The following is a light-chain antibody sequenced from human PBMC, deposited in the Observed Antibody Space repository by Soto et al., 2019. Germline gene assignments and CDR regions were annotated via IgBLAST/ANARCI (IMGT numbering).Light chain of an antibody. CDR1: SSDVGGYDY. Sequence: QPVLAQPASVSGSPGQSITISCTGTSSDVGGYDYVSWYQQHPGKAPKLVIYDVNNRPSGVSNRFSGSKSGNTASLTISGLQAEDEADYYCKSYTSRSTPWVFGGVTKLPVL. CDR2: DVN. V-gene: IGLV2-14*01. CDR3: KSYTSRSTPWV. J-gene: IGLJ3*02.